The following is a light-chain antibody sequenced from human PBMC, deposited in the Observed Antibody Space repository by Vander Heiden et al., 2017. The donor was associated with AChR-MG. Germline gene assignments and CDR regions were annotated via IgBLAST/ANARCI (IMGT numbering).Light chain of an antibody. Sequence: EIVLTQSSPTLSVSPGERATPSCRASQSVSSNLAWYQQKPGQAPRLLIYGASTRATGIPARFSGSGSGTEFTLTISSLQSEDFAVYYCQQYNNWPRITFGGGTKVEIK. CDR2: GAS. V-gene: IGKV3-15*01. CDR1: QSVSSN. J-gene: IGKJ4*01. CDR3: QQYNNWPRIT.